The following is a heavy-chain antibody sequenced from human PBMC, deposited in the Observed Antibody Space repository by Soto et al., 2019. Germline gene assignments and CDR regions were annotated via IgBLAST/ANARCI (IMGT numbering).Heavy chain of an antibody. Sequence: SETLSLTCTVSGGSISSSSYYWGWIRQPPGKGLEWLGSIYYSGSTYYNPSLKSRVTISVDTSKNQFSLKLSSVTAADTAVYYCARHYYDSSGYYYGSSLFDYWRQGTRVTVSS. D-gene: IGHD3-22*01. CDR1: GGSISSSSYY. V-gene: IGHV4-39*01. CDR2: IYYSGST. J-gene: IGHJ4*02. CDR3: ARHYYDSSGYYYGSSLFDY.